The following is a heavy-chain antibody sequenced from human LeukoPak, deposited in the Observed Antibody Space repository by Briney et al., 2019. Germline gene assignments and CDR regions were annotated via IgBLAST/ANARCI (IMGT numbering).Heavy chain of an antibody. CDR1: GFTFSSYA. V-gene: IGHV3-7*01. D-gene: IGHD1-14*01. CDR2: IKQDGSDK. CDR3: ARLTGSKADGMDV. Sequence: PGRSLRLSCAASGFTFSSYAMHWVRQAPGKGLEWVANIKQDGSDKHFVDSVKGRVTISRDNARNSLYLQMNSLRAEDTAVYYCARLTGSKADGMDVWGQGTTVTVSS. J-gene: IGHJ6*02.